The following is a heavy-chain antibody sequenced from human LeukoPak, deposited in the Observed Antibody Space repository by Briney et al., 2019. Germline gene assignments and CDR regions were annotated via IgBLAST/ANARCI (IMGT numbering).Heavy chain of an antibody. CDR1: GGSISSGGYY. Sequence: SETLSLTCTVSGGSISSGGYYWSWIRQHPGKGLEWIGEINHSGSTNYNPSLKSRVTISVDTSKNQFSLKLSSVTAADTAVYYCASRSAGLNCSSTSCYWSYFDYWGQGTLVTVSS. V-gene: IGHV4-39*07. J-gene: IGHJ4*02. CDR2: INHSGST. CDR3: ASRSAGLNCSSTSCYWSYFDY. D-gene: IGHD2-2*01.